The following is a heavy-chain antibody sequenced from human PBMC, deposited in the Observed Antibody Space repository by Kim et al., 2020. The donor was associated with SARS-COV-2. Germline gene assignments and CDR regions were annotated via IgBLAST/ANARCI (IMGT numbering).Heavy chain of an antibody. D-gene: IGHD2-21*02. Sequence: ASVKVSCKASGYTFTDYYMHWVRQASGQGLEWMGRINPNSGDTNYAQKFQGRVSLTRDTSISTAYMELSSLRSDDTAVYYCVKVGVGGAYCGGDCYDWYFNLWGHGSLVTVSS. CDR3: VKVGVGGAYCGGDCYDWYFNL. J-gene: IGHJ2*01. V-gene: IGHV1-2*06. CDR2: INPNSGDT. CDR1: GYTFTDYY.